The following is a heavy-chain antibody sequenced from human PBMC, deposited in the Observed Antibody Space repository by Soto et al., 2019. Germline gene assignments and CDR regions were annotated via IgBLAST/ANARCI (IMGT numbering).Heavy chain of an antibody. J-gene: IGHJ5*02. Sequence: EVQLVESGGGLVQPGGSLRLSCAASGFTFSSYSMNWVRQAPGKGLEWVSYISSSSSTIYYADSVKGRFTISRDNAKNSLYLEMNSLRAEDTAVYYGAIQPERIAEIGWFAPWGQGTLVTVSS. CDR3: AIQPERIAEIGWFAP. D-gene: IGHD6-13*01. V-gene: IGHV3-48*01. CDR2: ISSSSSTI. CDR1: GFTFSSYS.